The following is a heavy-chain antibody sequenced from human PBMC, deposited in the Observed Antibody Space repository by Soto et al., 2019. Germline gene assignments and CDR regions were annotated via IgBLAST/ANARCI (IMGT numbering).Heavy chain of an antibody. CDR3: ARDKGYCSSTSCSYGMDV. CDR2: IIPIFGTA. Sequence: QVQRVQSGAEVKKPGSSVKVSCKASGGTFSSYAISWVRQAPGQGLEWMGGIIPIFGTANYAQKFQGRVTITADESTSTAYMELSSLRSEDTAVYYCARDKGYCSSTSCSYGMDVWGQGTTVTVSS. D-gene: IGHD2-2*01. CDR1: GGTFSSYA. V-gene: IGHV1-69*01. J-gene: IGHJ6*02.